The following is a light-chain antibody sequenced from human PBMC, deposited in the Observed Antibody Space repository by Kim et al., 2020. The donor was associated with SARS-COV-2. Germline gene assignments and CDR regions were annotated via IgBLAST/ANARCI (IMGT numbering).Light chain of an antibody. V-gene: IGKV3-15*01. Sequence: GSPGERATLSCRASQSISSNLAWYQQKPGQAPRLLIYGASTRATGIPARFSGSGSGTEFTLAISSLQSEDFAVYYCQQYNDWLYTFGQGTKLEI. CDR3: QQYNDWLYT. CDR1: QSISSN. CDR2: GAS. J-gene: IGKJ2*01.